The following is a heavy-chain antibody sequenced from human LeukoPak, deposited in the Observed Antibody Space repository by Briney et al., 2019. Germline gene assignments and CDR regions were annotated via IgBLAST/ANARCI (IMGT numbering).Heavy chain of an antibody. Sequence: ASVKVSCKASGYTFTSYGISWVRQAPGQGLEWMGWISAYNGNTNYAQKLQGRVTMTTDTSTGTAYMELRSLRSDDTAVYYCARERYSSRWPIYFDYWGQGALVTVSS. J-gene: IGHJ4*02. D-gene: IGHD6-19*01. CDR3: ARERYSSRWPIYFDY. CDR1: GYTFTSYG. V-gene: IGHV1-18*01. CDR2: ISAYNGNT.